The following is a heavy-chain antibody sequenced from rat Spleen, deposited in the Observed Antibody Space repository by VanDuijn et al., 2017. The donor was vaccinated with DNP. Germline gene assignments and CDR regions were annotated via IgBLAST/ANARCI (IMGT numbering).Heavy chain of an antibody. CDR2: INPDGGST. V-gene: IGHV5-25*01. Sequence: EVLVVDSGGGLVQPGGSLRLSCAASGFTFSDYYMSWVRQAPTTGLEWVASINPDGGSTYYRDSVKGRFTISRDNAKNTLYLQMNSLRSEDTATYYCARGGRSYFDYWGQGVMVTVSS. CDR1: GFTFSDYY. J-gene: IGHJ2*01. D-gene: IGHD1-11*01. CDR3: ARGGRSYFDY.